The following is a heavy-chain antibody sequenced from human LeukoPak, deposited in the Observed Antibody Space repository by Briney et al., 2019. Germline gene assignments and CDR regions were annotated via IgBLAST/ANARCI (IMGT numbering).Heavy chain of an antibody. CDR3: AKEARYGSGSSYYYYYYMDV. CDR2: ISGSGGST. Sequence: GGSLRLSCAASGFTFSSYAMSWVRQAPGKGLEWVSAISGSGGSTYYADSVKGRFTISRDNSKNTLYLQMNNLRAEDTAVYYCAKEARYGSGSSYYYYYYMDVWGKGTTVTVSS. CDR1: GFTFSSYA. J-gene: IGHJ6*03. D-gene: IGHD3-10*01. V-gene: IGHV3-23*01.